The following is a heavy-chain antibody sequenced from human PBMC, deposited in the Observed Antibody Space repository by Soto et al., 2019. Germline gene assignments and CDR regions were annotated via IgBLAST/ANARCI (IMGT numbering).Heavy chain of an antibody. V-gene: IGHV3-23*01. CDR3: AKHPTEGLSYGMDV. CDR2: ISGSGTNT. Sequence: EVQLLESGGGLVQPGGSLRLSCAASGFTFSNYAMSWVRQAPGKGLEWVSGISGSGTNTYYADSVKGRFTISRDNSKNTLYLQMNSLRAEDTAVYYCAKHPTEGLSYGMDVWGQGTTVTVSS. CDR1: GFTFSNYA. D-gene: IGHD4-4*01. J-gene: IGHJ6*02.